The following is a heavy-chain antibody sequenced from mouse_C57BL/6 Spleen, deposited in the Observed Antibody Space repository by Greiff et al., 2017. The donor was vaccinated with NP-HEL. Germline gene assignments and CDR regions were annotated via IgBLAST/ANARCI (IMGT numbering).Heavy chain of an antibody. CDR3: ARRGTGTEVYFDY. CDR2: INPNNGGT. J-gene: IGHJ2*01. CDR1: GYTFTDYY. Sequence: EVQLQQSGPELVKPGASVKISCKASGYTFTDYYMNWVKQSHGKSLEWIGDINPNNGGTSYNQKFKGKATLTVDKSSSTAYMELRSRTSEDSAVYYCARRGTGTEVYFDYWGQGTTLTVSS. V-gene: IGHV1-26*01. D-gene: IGHD4-1*01.